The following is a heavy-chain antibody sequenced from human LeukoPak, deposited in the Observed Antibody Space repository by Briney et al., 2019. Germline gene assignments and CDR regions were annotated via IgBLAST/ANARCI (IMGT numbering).Heavy chain of an antibody. V-gene: IGHV3-48*04. Sequence: GGSLRLSCATSEFTFSAYAMNWVRQAPGKGLEWVSYISSSSSTIYYADSVKGRFTISRDNAKNSLYLQMDSLRSEDTAVYYCARDFFPIADSTWYEIGYWGQGTLVTVSS. CDR3: ARDFFPIADSTWYEIGY. J-gene: IGHJ4*02. CDR2: ISSSSSTI. D-gene: IGHD2-21*01. CDR1: EFTFSAYA.